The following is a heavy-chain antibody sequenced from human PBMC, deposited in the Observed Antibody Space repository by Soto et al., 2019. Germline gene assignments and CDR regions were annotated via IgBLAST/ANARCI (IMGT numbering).Heavy chain of an antibody. CDR1: GYTFTGYY. V-gene: IGHV1-2*04. CDR3: AREGVSSIATIGYGMDG. CDR2: INPNSGGT. J-gene: IGHJ6*02. D-gene: IGHD6-6*01. Sequence: ASVKVSCKASGYTFTGYYMHWVRQAPGQGLEWMGWINPNSGGTNYAQKFQGWVAMTRDTSISTAYMELSRLRSDDTAVYYCAREGVSSIATIGYGMDGWGQGTTVTVSS.